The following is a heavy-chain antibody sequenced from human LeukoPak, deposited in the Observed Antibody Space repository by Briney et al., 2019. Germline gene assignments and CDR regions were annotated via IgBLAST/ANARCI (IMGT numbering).Heavy chain of an antibody. CDR3: AKHHDSSGYYEYFDC. V-gene: IGHV3-23*01. CDR1: GFIFSNYA. Sequence: GGSLRLSCAASGFIFSNYAMSWFRQAPGKGLEWVSTITGNGGSTYYADSVRGRFTISRDNSKNTLSLQMSSLRAEDSATYYCAKHHDSSGYYEYFDCWGQGTLVTVSS. D-gene: IGHD3-22*01. J-gene: IGHJ4*02. CDR2: ITGNGGST.